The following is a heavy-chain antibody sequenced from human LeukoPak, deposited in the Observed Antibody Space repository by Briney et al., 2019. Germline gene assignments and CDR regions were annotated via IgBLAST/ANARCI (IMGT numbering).Heavy chain of an antibody. CDR2: INHNGAT. V-gene: IGHV4-34*01. Sequence: SSETLSLNCAVYGGSFSDYYWSWIRQPPGKGLEWIGEINHNGATKYNPSLKSRVTISVDTSKNQFSLKLNSETAADTAVYYCAKNNWFDPWGQGTLVTVSS. CDR1: GGSFSDYY. CDR3: AKNNWFDP. J-gene: IGHJ5*02.